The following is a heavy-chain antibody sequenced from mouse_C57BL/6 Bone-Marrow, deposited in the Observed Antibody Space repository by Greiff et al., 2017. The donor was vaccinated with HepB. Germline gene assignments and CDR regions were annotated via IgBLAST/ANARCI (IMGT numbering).Heavy chain of an antibody. CDR1: GYTFTSYW. CDR2: INPSSGYT. Sequence: QVQLQQSGAELAKPGASVKLSCKASGYTFTSYWMHWVKQRPGQGLEWIGYINPSSGYTKYNQKFKDKATLIADKSSSTAYMQLSSLTYEDSAVYYCAGFAYWGQGTLVTVSA. V-gene: IGHV1-7*01. J-gene: IGHJ3*01. CDR3: AGFAY.